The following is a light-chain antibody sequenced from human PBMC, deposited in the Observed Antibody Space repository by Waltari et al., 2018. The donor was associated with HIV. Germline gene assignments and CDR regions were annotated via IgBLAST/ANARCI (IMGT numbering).Light chain of an antibody. CDR2: LTS. V-gene: IGKV2-28*01. Sequence: DILLTQSPLSLPATPGEPASIPCRSHQRLLHSNGSNYLDWYLQKPGQPPHLLISLTSDRASGVPDRFSGSGSGTDFILKISKVEAGDVGIYYCMQALQTPWTFGQGTRVEIK. CDR3: MQALQTPWT. J-gene: IGKJ1*01. CDR1: QRLLHSNGSNY.